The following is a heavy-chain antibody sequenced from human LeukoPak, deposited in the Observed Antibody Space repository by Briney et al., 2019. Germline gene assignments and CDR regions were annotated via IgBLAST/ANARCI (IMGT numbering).Heavy chain of an antibody. CDR2: IKQDGSEK. V-gene: IGHV3-7*01. CDR3: ARDSFWSGSVPGY. CDR1: GFTFSSYW. J-gene: IGHJ4*02. Sequence: PGGSLRLSCAASGFTFSSYWMSWVRQAPGKGLEWVANIKQDGSEKYYVDSVKGRFTISRENAKNSLYLQMNSLRVEDTAVYYCARDSFWSGSVPGYWGQGTLVTVSS. D-gene: IGHD3-3*01.